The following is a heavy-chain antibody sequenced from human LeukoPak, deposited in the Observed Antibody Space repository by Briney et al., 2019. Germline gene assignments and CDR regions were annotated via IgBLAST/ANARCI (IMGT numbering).Heavy chain of an antibody. J-gene: IGHJ3*02. Sequence: ASVKVSCKASGYTFTSYDINWVRQATGQGLEWMGWMNPNSGNTGYAQKFQGRVTMTEDPSTDTVYMELSSLRSEDTAVYYCAPWSYHEAFDIWGPGTMVTVSS. D-gene: IGHD1-26*01. CDR1: GYTFTSYD. CDR3: APWSYHEAFDI. V-gene: IGHV1-8*02. CDR2: MNPNSGNT.